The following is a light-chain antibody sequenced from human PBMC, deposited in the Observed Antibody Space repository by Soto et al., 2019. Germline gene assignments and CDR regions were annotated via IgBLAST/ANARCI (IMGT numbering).Light chain of an antibody. V-gene: IGKV1-27*01. CDR2: AAS. CDR1: QGITNY. Sequence: DIQMTQSPSSLSASVGDRVTITCRASQGITNYLAWYQQKPGQVPNLLIYAASTLQSGVPSRFSGSGSGTDFTLTISSLQPEDVGTYYWQKYNSAPFTFGPGTKVDLK. CDR3: QKYNSAPFT. J-gene: IGKJ3*01.